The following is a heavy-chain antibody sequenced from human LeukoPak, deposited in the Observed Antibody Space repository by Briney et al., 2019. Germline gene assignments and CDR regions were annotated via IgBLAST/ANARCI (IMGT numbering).Heavy chain of an antibody. CDR2: IYYSGST. CDR1: GGSISSSSYY. Sequence: SETLSLTCTVSGGSISSSSYYWGWIRQPPGKGLEWIGSIYYSGSTYHNPSLKSRVTISVDTSKNQFSLKLSSVTAADTAVYYCAKGTMDGGQYYYDSSGGQGTLVTVSS. D-gene: IGHD3-22*01. J-gene: IGHJ4*02. CDR3: AKGTMDGGQYYYDSS. V-gene: IGHV4-39*07.